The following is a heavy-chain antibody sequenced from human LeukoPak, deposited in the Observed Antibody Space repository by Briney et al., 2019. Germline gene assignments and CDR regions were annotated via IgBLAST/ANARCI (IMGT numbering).Heavy chain of an antibody. CDR2: IHYSGST. V-gene: IGHV4-39*01. CDR1: GGSISSSSYY. D-gene: IGHD6-6*01. Sequence: PSETLSLTCTVSGGSISSSSYYWGWIRQPPGKGLEWIGSIHYSGSTYYNPSLKSRVTISVDTSKNQFSLKLSSVTAADTAVYYCARGRRAARQPDAFDIWGQGTVVTVSS. J-gene: IGHJ3*02. CDR3: ARGRRAARQPDAFDI.